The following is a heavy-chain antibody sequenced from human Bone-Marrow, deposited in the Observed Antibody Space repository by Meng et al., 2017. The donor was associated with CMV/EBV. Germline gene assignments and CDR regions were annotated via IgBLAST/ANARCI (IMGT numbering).Heavy chain of an antibody. CDR3: AHSPLRRLLT. Sequence: QVHWHGAGTPSRNPTLTLTLPCTCSGCYLCTSGVGVGSIRQPPGNALEWLALIYWDDDKRYSPSLKSRLTITKDTSKNQVVLTMTNMDPVDTATYYCAHSPLRRLLTWGQGTLVTVSS. J-gene: IGHJ5*02. CDR2: IYWDDDK. V-gene: IGHV2-5*02. D-gene: IGHD3-10*01. CDR1: GCYLCTSGVG.